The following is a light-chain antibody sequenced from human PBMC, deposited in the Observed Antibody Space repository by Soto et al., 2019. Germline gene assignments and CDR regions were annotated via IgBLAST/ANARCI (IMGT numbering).Light chain of an antibody. J-gene: IGKJ4*01. CDR3: QQYDNVPLT. CDR1: QTIDSY. Sequence: DIQLTQSPPSLCATVGDRVTITCRASQTIDSYLNWFQQKPGMAPKLLIYAASKLQSGVPSRFRGSGSGTDFTFTISSLQPEDFATYYCQQYDNVPLTFGGGTKVDIK. CDR2: AAS. V-gene: IGKV1-33*01.